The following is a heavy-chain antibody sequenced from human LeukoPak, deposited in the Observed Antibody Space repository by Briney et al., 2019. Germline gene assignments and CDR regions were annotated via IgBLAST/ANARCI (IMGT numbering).Heavy chain of an antibody. CDR2: IIPIFGTA. V-gene: IGHV1-69*06. CDR1: GGTFSSYA. D-gene: IGHD3-9*01. Sequence: SVKVSCKASGGTFSSYAISWVRQARGQGLEWMGGIIPIFGTANYAQKFQGRVTITADKSTSTAYMELSSLRSEDTAVYYCAARFYDILTGNYYYGMDVWGKGTTVTVSS. J-gene: IGHJ6*04. CDR3: AARFYDILTGNYYYGMDV.